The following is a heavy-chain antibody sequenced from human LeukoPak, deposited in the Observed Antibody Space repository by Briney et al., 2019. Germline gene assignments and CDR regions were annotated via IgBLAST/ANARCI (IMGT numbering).Heavy chain of an antibody. Sequence: PSETLSLTCTVSGGSISSGGYCWSWIRQHPGKGLEWIGYIYYSGSTYYNPSLKSRVTISVDTSKNQFSLKLSSVTAADTAVYYCARAERIAAMSNYGMDVWGQGTTVTVSS. CDR3: ARAERIAAMSNYGMDV. V-gene: IGHV4-31*03. J-gene: IGHJ6*02. CDR1: GGSISSGGYC. D-gene: IGHD6-6*01. CDR2: IYYSGST.